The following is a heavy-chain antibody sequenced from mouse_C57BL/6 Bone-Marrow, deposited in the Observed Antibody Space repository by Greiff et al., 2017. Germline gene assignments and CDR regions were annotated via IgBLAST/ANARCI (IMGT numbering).Heavy chain of an antibody. CDR3: ARENDYYGSSYWFAY. CDR1: GYTFTSYW. J-gene: IGHJ3*01. CDR2: IDPTSGGT. V-gene: IGHV1-72*01. Sequence: QVQLQQPGAELVKPGASVKLSCKASGYTFTSYWMHWVKQRPGRGLEWIGRIDPTSGGTKYNEKFKSKATLTVDKPSSTAYMQLSSLTSEDSAVYYCARENDYYGSSYWFAYWGQGTLVTVSA. D-gene: IGHD1-1*01.